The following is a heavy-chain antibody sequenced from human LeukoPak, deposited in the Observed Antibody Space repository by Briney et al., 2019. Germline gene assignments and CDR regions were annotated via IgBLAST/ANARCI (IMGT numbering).Heavy chain of an antibody. CDR1: GFTFSDAW. V-gene: IGHV3-15*01. Sequence: GGSLRLSCAASGFTFSDAWMSWVRQAPGKGLEWVGRIKNKNTGETTDYAAPVKGRFTISRDDSKNTLYLQMNSLKSEDTAVYYCTRAIGGGRDPDFDYWGQGTLVTVSS. CDR2: IKNKNTGETT. J-gene: IGHJ4*02. D-gene: IGHD2-15*01. CDR3: TRAIGGGRDPDFDY.